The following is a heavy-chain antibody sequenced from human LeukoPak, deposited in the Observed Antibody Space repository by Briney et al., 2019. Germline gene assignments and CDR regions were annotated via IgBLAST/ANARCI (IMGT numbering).Heavy chain of an antibody. CDR1: GFSFSVYE. D-gene: IGHD5-12*01. V-gene: IGHV3-48*03. Sequence: GGSLRLSCAASGFSFSVYEMHWVRQAPGKGLEWISDISSSGTTTYYADSVKGRFTISRDNAKNSLYLQMNSLRAEDTAVYYCTTLTVATSFDYWGQGTLVTVSS. J-gene: IGHJ4*02. CDR3: TTLTVATSFDY. CDR2: ISSSGTTT.